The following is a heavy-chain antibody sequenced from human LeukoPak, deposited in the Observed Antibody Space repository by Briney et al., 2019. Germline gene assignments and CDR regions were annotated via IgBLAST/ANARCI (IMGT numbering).Heavy chain of an antibody. J-gene: IGHJ3*02. V-gene: IGHV1-18*01. Sequence: ASVTVSCKATGYTFTSYGISWVRQAPGRGLEWMGWISAYNGNTNYAQKLQGRVTMTTDTSTSTAYMELRSLSSDDTAVYYCARIAHCSSTSCADFDIWVQGTMITVSS. CDR1: GYTFTSYG. CDR2: ISAYNGNT. CDR3: ARIAHCSSTSCADFDI. D-gene: IGHD2-2*01.